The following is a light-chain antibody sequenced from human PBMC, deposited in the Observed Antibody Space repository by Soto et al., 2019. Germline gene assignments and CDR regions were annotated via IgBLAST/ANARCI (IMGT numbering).Light chain of an antibody. V-gene: IGKV3-11*01. Sequence: EIVLTQSPATLSSFPGDRVTLSCRASQYINTRLAWYQHRPGQAPRLLLYGASNRAAGIPDRFSGRGSETDFTLTISRLEPEDSAVYYCQQRHMWPITFGQGTRLEIK. CDR3: QQRHMWPIT. J-gene: IGKJ5*01. CDR1: QYINTR. CDR2: GAS.